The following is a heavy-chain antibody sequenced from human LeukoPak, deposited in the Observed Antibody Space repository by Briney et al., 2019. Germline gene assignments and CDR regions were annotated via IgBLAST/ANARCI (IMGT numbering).Heavy chain of an antibody. V-gene: IGHV4-61*01. CDR2: IYYSGST. J-gene: IGHJ6*03. Sequence: SETLSLTCTVSGGSISSGSYYWSWIRQPPGKGLEWIGYIYYSGSTNYNPSLKSRVTISVDTSKNQFSLKLSSVTAADTAVYYCARDRTVEPYYYDSSGYYRYYYYMDVWGKGTTVTVSS. CDR3: ARDRTVEPYYYDSSGYYRYYYYMDV. D-gene: IGHD3-22*01. CDR1: GGSISSGSYY.